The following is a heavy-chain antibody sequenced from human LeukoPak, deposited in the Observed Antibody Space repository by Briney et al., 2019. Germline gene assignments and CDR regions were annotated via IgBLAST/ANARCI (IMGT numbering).Heavy chain of an antibody. CDR3: ARDRVGTGTYYFDY. V-gene: IGHV4-39*07. CDR1: GFTFSRYEM. Sequence: LRLSCAASGFTFSRYEMNWVRQPPGKGLEWVGGIYYSGSTYYNPSLKSRVTISVDTSKNQFSLKLSSVTAADTAVYSCARDRVGTGTYYFDYWGQGTLVTVSS. D-gene: IGHD1-1*01. J-gene: IGHJ4*02. CDR2: IYYSGST.